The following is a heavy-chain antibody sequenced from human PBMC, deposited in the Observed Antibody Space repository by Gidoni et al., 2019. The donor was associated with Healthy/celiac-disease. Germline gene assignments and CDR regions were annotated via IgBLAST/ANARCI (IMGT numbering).Heavy chain of an antibody. Sequence: QVQLQQWGAGLLKPSETLSLTCAVYGGSFSGYYWSWIRQPPGKGLEWIGEINHSGSTNYNPSLKSRVTISVDTSKNQFSLKLSSVTAADTAVYYCARGGVITTTRRNWFDPWGQGTLVTVSS. D-gene: IGHD3-22*01. CDR3: ARGGVITTTRRNWFDP. V-gene: IGHV4-34*01. CDR2: INHSGST. CDR1: GGSFSGYY. J-gene: IGHJ5*02.